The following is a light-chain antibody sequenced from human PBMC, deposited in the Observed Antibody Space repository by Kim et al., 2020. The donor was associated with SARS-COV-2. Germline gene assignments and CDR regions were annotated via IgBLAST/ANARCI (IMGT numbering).Light chain of an antibody. CDR2: YDS. J-gene: IGLJ7*01. Sequence: YELTQPPSVSVAPGKTARITCGGNNIGSKSVHCYQQKPGQAPVLVIYYDSDRPSGIPERFSGSNSGNTATLTISRVEAGDEADYYCQVWDSSSDHPVFGGGTQLTV. CDR3: QVWDSSSDHPV. V-gene: IGLV3-21*04. CDR1: NIGSKS.